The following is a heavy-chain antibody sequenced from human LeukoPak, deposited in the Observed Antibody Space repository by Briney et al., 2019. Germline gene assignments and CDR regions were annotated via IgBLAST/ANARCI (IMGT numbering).Heavy chain of an antibody. CDR2: ISSSGVST. J-gene: IGHJ4*02. CDR1: GLTFSTYA. CDR3: AKRAVGLTFDY. Sequence: GGSLRLSCAASGLTFSTYAMSWVRQAPGKGLEWASMISSSGVSTYYAGSVEGRFTISRDNSKNTLYLQMNSLRVEDTAVYYCAKRAVGLTFDYWGQGTLVTVSS. V-gene: IGHV3-23*01. D-gene: IGHD1-26*01.